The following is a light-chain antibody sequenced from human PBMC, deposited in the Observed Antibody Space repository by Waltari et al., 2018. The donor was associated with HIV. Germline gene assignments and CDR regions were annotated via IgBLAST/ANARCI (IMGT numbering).Light chain of an antibody. Sequence: QSALTQPASLSGSPGQSLTISCTGTRRDVGGYNFVPSYQQHPCTAPTLIIYEVSKRPSGVSDRFSGSKSGNTASLIISGLQAEDEGDYYCSSYTSSTILGVFGGGTKVTVL. CDR3: SSYTSSTILGV. CDR1: RRDVGGYNF. J-gene: IGLJ3*02. V-gene: IGLV2-14*01. CDR2: EVS.